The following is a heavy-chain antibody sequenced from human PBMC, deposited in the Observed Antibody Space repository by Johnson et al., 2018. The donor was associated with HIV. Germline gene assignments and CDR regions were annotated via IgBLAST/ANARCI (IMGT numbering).Heavy chain of an antibody. CDR3: ARGVRGVIID. J-gene: IGHJ3*01. CDR2: ISYDGSKK. CDR1: GFTFSSYG. V-gene: IGHV3-30*03. D-gene: IGHD3-10*01. Sequence: QVQLVESGGGVVQPGRSLRLSCAASGFTFSSYGMHWVRQAPGKGLEWVAVISYDGSKKYHADSVKGRFTISRDSSKNTVYLQMNNLRAEDTAVYNCARGVRGVIIDWGQGTMVAVSS.